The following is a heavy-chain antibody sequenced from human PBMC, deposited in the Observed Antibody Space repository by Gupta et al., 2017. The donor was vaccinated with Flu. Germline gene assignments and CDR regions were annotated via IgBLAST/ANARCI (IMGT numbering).Heavy chain of an antibody. CDR3: AKDKGYSYGPFDH. V-gene: IGHV3-74*01. J-gene: IGHJ4*02. CDR2: INSGGTGI. D-gene: IGHD5-18*01. CDR1: GFTLPSAW. Sequence: DVQLVESGGGLVQPGGSLSLSCVASGFTLPSAWMHWVRQSPEKGLEWVARINSGGTGIRYADSVEGRFTISRDDGKDTVYLQMNSLRVDDTAVYYCAKDKGYSYGPFDHWGPGILVTVSS.